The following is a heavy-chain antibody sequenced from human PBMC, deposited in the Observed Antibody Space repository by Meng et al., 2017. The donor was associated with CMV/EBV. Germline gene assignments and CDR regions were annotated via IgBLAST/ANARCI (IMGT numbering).Heavy chain of an antibody. CDR1: GYTFTGYY. V-gene: IGHV1-2*02. Sequence: ASVKVSCKASGYTFTGYYMHWVRQAPGQGLEWMGWINPNSGGTNYAQKFQGRVTMARDTSISTAYMELSRLRSDDTAVYYCARHRPHYYYGMDVWGQGTTVIVSS. J-gene: IGHJ6*02. CDR2: INPNSGGT. CDR3: ARHRPHYYYGMDV.